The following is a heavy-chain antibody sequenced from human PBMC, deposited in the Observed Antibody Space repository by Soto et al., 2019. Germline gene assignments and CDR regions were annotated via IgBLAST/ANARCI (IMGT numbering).Heavy chain of an antibody. Sequence: QVQLQESGPGLVRPSETLSLRCTVSGGSITTKYWSWIREVPGKGLEWIGYAYHSGSGSHPCLKSRVTISADKSKNEFSLKMTSVTAEDTAVYYCARMGFFGGAWALDIWSPGTNVTVS. V-gene: IGHV4-59*01. CDR2: AYHSGS. D-gene: IGHD3-3*01. J-gene: IGHJ3*02. CDR3: ARMGFFGGAWALDI. CDR1: GGSITTKY.